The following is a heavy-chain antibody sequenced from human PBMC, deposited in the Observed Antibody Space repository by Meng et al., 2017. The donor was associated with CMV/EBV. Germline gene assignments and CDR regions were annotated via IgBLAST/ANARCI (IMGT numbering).Heavy chain of an antibody. CDR1: GGSVSSGSYY. D-gene: IGHD3-22*01. V-gene: IGHV4-61*01. J-gene: IGHJ4*02. Sequence: SETLSLTCTVSGGSVSSGSYYWSWIRQPPGKGLEWIGYIYYSGSTKYNPSLKSRVTISVDTSKNQFSLKLSSVTAADTAVYYCARDISGCFDYWGQGTLVTVSS. CDR3: ARDISGCFDY. CDR2: IYYSGST.